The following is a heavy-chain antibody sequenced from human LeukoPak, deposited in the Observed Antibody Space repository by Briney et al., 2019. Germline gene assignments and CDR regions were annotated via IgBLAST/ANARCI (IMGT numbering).Heavy chain of an antibody. J-gene: IGHJ6*02. D-gene: IGHD6-6*01. CDR1: GYTFTSYG. V-gene: IGHV1-18*01. Sequence: ASVKVSCKASGYTFTSYGISWVRQAPGQGLEWMGWISAYNGNTNYAQKLQGRVTMTTDTSTSTAYMELRSPRSDDTAVYYCARDRAGSIAARKYYYYYGMDVWGQGTTVTVSS. CDR3: ARDRAGSIAARKYYYYYGMDV. CDR2: ISAYNGNT.